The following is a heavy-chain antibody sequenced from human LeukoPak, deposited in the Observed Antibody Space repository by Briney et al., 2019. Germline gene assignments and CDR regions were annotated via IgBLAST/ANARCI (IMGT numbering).Heavy chain of an antibody. V-gene: IGHV4-34*01. J-gene: IGHJ3*02. CDR2: INHSGST. CDR1: GGSFSGYY. Sequence: SETLSLTCAVYGGSFSGYYWSWIRQPPGKGLEWIGEINHSGSTNYNPSLKSRVTISVDTSKNQFSLKLSSVTAADTAVYYCARASPTDYYDSSGYYRHDAFDIWGQGTMVTVSS. CDR3: ARASPTDYYDSSGYYRHDAFDI. D-gene: IGHD3-22*01.